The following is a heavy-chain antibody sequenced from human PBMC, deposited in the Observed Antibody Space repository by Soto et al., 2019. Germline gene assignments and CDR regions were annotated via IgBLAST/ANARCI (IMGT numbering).Heavy chain of an antibody. CDR2: IKPDGSEQ. V-gene: IGHV3-7*04. Sequence: EVHLVESGGDLVQPGGPLRLSCAASGFTFSSYWMSWVRQAPGKGLEWVANIKPDGSEQYYVDSVKGRFTISRDNAKNSLYLQVNSLRAEDTAVYYCARDWRDGYTHGPDYWGQGTLVTVSS. J-gene: IGHJ4*02. CDR1: GFTFSSYW. D-gene: IGHD5-12*01. CDR3: ARDWRDGYTHGPDY.